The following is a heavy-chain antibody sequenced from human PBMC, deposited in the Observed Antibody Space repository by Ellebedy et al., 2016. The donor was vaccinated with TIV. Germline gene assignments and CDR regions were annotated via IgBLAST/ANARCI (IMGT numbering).Heavy chain of an antibody. Sequence: GGSLRLXCAASGFTFSRYAMTWVRQAPRKGLEWVSSITAIGDPYYADSVKGRFTISRDNSKNLLYLQMNSLRAEDTAVYYCASDSVLGGPDYWGQGTLVTVSS. J-gene: IGHJ4*02. CDR2: ITAIGDP. D-gene: IGHD5/OR15-5a*01. CDR3: ASDSVLGGPDY. CDR1: GFTFSRYA. V-gene: IGHV3-23*01.